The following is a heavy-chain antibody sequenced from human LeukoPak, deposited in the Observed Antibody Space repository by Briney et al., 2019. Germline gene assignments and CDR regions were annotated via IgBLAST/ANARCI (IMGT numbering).Heavy chain of an antibody. CDR3: AKRHTTGWYLFDY. D-gene: IGHD6-19*01. CDR1: GFTFSSYG. Sequence: PGGSLRLSCAASGFTFSSYGMHWVRQAPGKGLEWVAFIRYDGSNKYYADSVKGRFTISRDSSKNTLFLEMNSLRVEDTAVYYCAKRHTTGWYLFDYWGQGTLVIVSS. CDR2: IRYDGSNK. J-gene: IGHJ4*02. V-gene: IGHV3-30*02.